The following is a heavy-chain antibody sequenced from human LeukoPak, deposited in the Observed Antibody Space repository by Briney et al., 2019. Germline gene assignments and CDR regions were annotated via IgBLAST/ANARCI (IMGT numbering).Heavy chain of an antibody. CDR2: INRDGSTI. J-gene: IGHJ4*02. V-gene: IGHV3-74*01. Sequence: GGSLRLSCAASGFTFSSYWMHWVRQAPGKGLVWVSRINRDGSTITYADSVKGRFTISRDNAKNTLYLQMNSLRAEDTAVYYCARVTVSSSEVIFDYWGQGSLVTVSS. CDR3: ARVTVSSSEVIFDY. CDR1: GFTFSSYW. D-gene: IGHD1-20*01.